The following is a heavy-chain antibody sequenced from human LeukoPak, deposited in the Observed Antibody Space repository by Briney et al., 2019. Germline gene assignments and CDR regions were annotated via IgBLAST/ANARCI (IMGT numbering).Heavy chain of an antibody. CDR3: ARGFRKGGYDTVDY. J-gene: IGHJ4*02. D-gene: IGHD5-12*01. Sequence: PGGSLRLSCAASGFTFSSYWMSWVRQAPGKGLEWVANIKQDGSEKYYVDSVKGRFTISRDNAKNSLYLQMNSLRAEDTAVYYCARGFRKGGYDTVDYWGQGTLVTVSS. CDR2: IKQDGSEK. V-gene: IGHV3-7*01. CDR1: GFTFSSYW.